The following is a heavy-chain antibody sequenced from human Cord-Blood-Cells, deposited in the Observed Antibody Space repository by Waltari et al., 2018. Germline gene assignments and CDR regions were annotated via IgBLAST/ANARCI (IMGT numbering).Heavy chain of an antibody. CDR2: IYSGGST. V-gene: IGHV3-53*01. CDR3: ARDVHDSSGYYPH. D-gene: IGHD3-22*01. J-gene: IGHJ4*02. Sequence: EVQLVESGGGLIQPGGSLRLSCAASGFTVSSNYMSWARQAPGKGLEWVSVIYSGGSTYYADSVKGRFTISRDNSKNTLYLQMNSLRAEDTAVYYCARDVHDSSGYYPHWGQGTLVTVSS. CDR1: GFTVSSNY.